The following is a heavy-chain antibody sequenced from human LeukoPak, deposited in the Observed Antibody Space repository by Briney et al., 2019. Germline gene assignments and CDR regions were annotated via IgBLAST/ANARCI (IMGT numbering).Heavy chain of an antibody. Sequence: QPGGSLRLSCAASGFTFSSHAMSWVRQAPGKGLEWVSAISGSGGSTYYADSVKGRFTISRDNSKNTLYLQMNSLRAEDTAVYYCARDKGSNGYDFWSGKDYWGQGTLVTVSS. J-gene: IGHJ4*02. CDR3: ARDKGSNGYDFWSGKDY. V-gene: IGHV3-23*01. D-gene: IGHD3-3*01. CDR2: ISGSGGST. CDR1: GFTFSSHA.